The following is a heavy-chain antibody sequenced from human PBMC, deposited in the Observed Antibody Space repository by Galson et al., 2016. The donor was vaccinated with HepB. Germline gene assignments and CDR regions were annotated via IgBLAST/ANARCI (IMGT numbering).Heavy chain of an antibody. CDR2: IYYSGST. CDR3: ARSWNALDY. Sequence: SETLSLTCTVSSGSISSYYWSWIRQPPEKGLEWIGYIYYSGSTNYNPSLQSRVTISVDTSKNQFSLKLSSVTAADTAVYYCARSWNALDYWGQGTLVTVSS. J-gene: IGHJ4*02. CDR1: SGSISSYY. D-gene: IGHD1-1*01. V-gene: IGHV4-59*01.